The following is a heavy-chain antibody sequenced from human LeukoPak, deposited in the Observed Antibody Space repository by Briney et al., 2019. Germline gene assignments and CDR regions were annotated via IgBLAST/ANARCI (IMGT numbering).Heavy chain of an antibody. Sequence: PWGSLRLSCAVSGITLSNYGMSWVRQAPGKGLEWVAGISDSGGSTNYADSVKGRFTISRDSPKNTLYLQMTSLRAEDTAVYFCAKRGVVIRVILVGFHKEAYYFDSWGQGALVTVSS. V-gene: IGHV3-23*01. D-gene: IGHD3-22*01. J-gene: IGHJ4*02. CDR1: GITLSNYG. CDR3: AKRGVVIRVILVGFHKEAYYFDS. CDR2: ISDSGGST.